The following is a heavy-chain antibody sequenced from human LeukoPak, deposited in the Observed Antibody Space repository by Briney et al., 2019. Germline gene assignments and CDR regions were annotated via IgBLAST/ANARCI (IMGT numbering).Heavy chain of an antibody. CDR1: GFTFTSYS. CDR2: ISGGGDST. Sequence: GGSLRLSCAASGFTFTSYSMNWVRQAPGKGLEWVSAISGGGDSTYYADSVKGRFTISRDNSKNTLYLQMNSLRAEDTAIYYCAKDRARGGATDFDYWGQGTLVTVSS. D-gene: IGHD1-26*01. J-gene: IGHJ4*02. V-gene: IGHV3-23*01. CDR3: AKDRARGGATDFDY.